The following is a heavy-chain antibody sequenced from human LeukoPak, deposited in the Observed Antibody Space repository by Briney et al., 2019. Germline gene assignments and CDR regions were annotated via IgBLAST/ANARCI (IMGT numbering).Heavy chain of an antibody. Sequence: SETLSLTCTVSGYSISSGYYWGWIRRPPGKGLEWIGSIYHSGSTYYNPSLKSRVTISVDKSKNQFSLKLSSVTAADTAVYYCARAVGATREADYWGQGTLVTVSS. CDR2: IYHSGST. D-gene: IGHD1-26*01. J-gene: IGHJ4*02. V-gene: IGHV4-38-2*02. CDR3: ARAVGATREADY. CDR1: GYSISSGYY.